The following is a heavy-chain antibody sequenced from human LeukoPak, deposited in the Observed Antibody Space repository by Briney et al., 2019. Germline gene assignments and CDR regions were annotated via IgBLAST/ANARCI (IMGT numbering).Heavy chain of an antibody. CDR2: INHSGST. D-gene: IGHD2-2*01. J-gene: IGHJ4*02. CDR3: ARTPDCSSTSCYRNDY. CDR1: GGSFSGYY. Sequence: NPSETLSLTCAVYGGSFSGYYWSWIRQPPGKGLEWIGEINHSGSTNYNPSLKSRVTISVDTSKNQFSLKLSSVTAADTAVYYCARTPDCSSTSCYRNDYWGQGTLVTVSS. V-gene: IGHV4-34*01.